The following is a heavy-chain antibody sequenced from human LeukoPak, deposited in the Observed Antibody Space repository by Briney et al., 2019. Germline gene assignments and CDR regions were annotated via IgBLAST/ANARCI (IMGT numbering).Heavy chain of an antibody. J-gene: IGHJ3*02. CDR2: ISAYKGNT. Sequence: ASVKVSCKASGYTFTSYGISWVRHAPGQGLECMGWISAYKGNTNYAQKLQGRVTMTTDTSTSTAYMELRSLRSDDTAVYYCARVAAALNDAFDIWGQGTMVTVSS. D-gene: IGHD6-13*01. CDR1: GYTFTSYG. CDR3: ARVAAALNDAFDI. V-gene: IGHV1-18*01.